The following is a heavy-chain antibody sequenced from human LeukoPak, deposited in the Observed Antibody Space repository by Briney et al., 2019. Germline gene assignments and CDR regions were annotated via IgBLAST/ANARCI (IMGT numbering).Heavy chain of an antibody. CDR1: GDSISSGSYY. J-gene: IGHJ6*03. CDR2: IYTSGST. Sequence: SETLSLTCTVSGDSISSGSYYWSWIRQPAGKGLEWIGRIYTSGSTNYNPSLKGRVTISVDTSKNQFSLKLSSVTAADTAVYYCARAVPAAMVGYYYYYMDVWGKGTTVTISS. D-gene: IGHD2-2*01. V-gene: IGHV4-61*02. CDR3: ARAVPAAMVGYYYYYMDV.